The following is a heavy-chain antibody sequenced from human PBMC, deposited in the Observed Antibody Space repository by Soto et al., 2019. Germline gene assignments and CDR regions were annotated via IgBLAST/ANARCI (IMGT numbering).Heavy chain of an antibody. V-gene: IGHV3-23*01. D-gene: IGHD2-8*01. J-gene: IGHJ4*02. CDR2: ISDSGGST. CDR3: AKDWGCSNGVCRSPDY. Sequence: EVQVLESGGGLVQPGGSLRLSCAASGFTFSSYAMTWVRQAPGKGLEWVSGISDSGGSTYYADSVKGRFTISRDNSKNTLYLQMNSLRAEDTAVYFCAKDWGCSNGVCRSPDYWGQGTLVTVSS. CDR1: GFTFSSYA.